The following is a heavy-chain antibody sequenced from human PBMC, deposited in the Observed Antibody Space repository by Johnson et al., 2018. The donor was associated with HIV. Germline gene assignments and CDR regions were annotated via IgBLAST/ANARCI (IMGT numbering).Heavy chain of an antibody. J-gene: IGHJ3*01. CDR1: GFTFDDYG. D-gene: IGHD2-15*01. V-gene: IGHV3-20*04. CDR2: INGSGGST. Sequence: VQLVESGGGVVQPGRSLRLSCIASGFTFDDYGMSWVRQAPGKGLEWVSGINGSGGSTYYADFAKGRFTISRDNAKDTVYLQMTSLRAEDTAVYYCARQGPGYCSGSGCYYDAFYLWGQGTMVTVSS. CDR3: ARQGPGYCSGSGCYYDAFYL.